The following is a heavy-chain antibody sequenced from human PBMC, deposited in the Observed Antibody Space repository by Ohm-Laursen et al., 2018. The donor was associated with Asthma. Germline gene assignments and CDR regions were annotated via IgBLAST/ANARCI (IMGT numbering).Heavy chain of an antibody. Sequence: SDTLSLTCTVSGGSISSYYWSWIRQPPGQGLEWIGYIYYSGSTNYNPSLKSRVTISVNTSKNQFSLKLSSVTAADTAVYYCARGDTAMISQTTYGMDVWGQGTTVTVSS. CDR1: GGSISSYY. D-gene: IGHD5-18*01. V-gene: IGHV4-59*07. CDR2: IYYSGST. CDR3: ARGDTAMISQTTYGMDV. J-gene: IGHJ6*02.